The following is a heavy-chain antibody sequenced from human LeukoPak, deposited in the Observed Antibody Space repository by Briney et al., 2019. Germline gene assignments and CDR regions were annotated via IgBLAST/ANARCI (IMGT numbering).Heavy chain of an antibody. CDR3: ARGELELNY. Sequence: GGSLRLSCAASGFTFSSYWISWVRQAPGKGLEWVANIKQDGSEKYYVDSVKGRFTISRDNAKNSLYLQMNSLRAEDTAVYYCARGELELNYWGQGTLVTVSS. J-gene: IGHJ4*02. CDR2: IKQDGSEK. CDR1: GFTFSSYW. V-gene: IGHV3-7*01. D-gene: IGHD1-7*01.